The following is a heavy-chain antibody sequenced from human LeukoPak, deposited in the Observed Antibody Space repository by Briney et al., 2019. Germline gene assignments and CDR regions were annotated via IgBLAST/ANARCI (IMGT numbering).Heavy chain of an antibody. V-gene: IGHV1-69*04. J-gene: IGHJ4*02. CDR3: AVSTGYCSGGNCPLNFDY. CDR2: IIPIFGIA. CDR1: GGTFSSYA. Sequence: ASVKVSCKASGGTFSSYAISWVRQAPGQGLEWMGRIIPIFGIANYAQKFQGRVTITADKSTSTAYMELSSLRSEDTAVYYCAVSTGYCSGGNCPLNFDYWGQGTLVTVSS. D-gene: IGHD2-15*01.